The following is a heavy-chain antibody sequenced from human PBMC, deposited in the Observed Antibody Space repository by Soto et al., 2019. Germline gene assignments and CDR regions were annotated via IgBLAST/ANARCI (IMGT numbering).Heavy chain of an antibody. CDR3: ARGRGGSGSYLYYYYYMDV. CDR2: INHSGST. V-gene: IGHV4-34*01. D-gene: IGHD3-10*01. Sequence: PSETLSLTRAVYGGSFSGYYWSWIRQPPGKGLEWIGEINHSGSTNYNPSLKSRVTISVDTSKNQFSLKLSSVTAADTAVYYCARGRGGSGSYLYYYYYMDVWGKGTTVTVSS. CDR1: GGSFSGYY. J-gene: IGHJ6*03.